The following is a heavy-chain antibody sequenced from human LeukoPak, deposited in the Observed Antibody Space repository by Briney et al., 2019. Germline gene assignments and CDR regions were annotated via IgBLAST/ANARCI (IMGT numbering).Heavy chain of an antibody. J-gene: IGHJ5*02. D-gene: IGHD3-10*01. CDR3: AREYYYGSGSYLDWFDP. CDR2: ISSSSSYI. V-gene: IGHV3-21*01. Sequence: PGGSLRLSCAASGFTFSSYSMNWVRQAPGKGLEWVSSISSSSSYIYYADSVKGRFTISRDNAKNSLYLQMNSLRAEDTAVYYCAREYYYGSGSYLDWFDPWGQGTLVTVSS. CDR1: GFTFSSYS.